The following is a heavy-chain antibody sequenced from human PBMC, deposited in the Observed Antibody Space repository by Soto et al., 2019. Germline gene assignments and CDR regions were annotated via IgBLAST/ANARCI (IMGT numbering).Heavy chain of an antibody. Sequence: SETLSLTCTVSGGSISGHYWSWIRQPPGKGLEWIGYIYYSGTTNYNPSLKSRVTISLDTSEKQFSLKLSSVTAADTAVYYCARVVESGGTYFEYWGQGTLVTVSS. CDR2: IYYSGTT. J-gene: IGHJ4*02. CDR1: GGSISGHY. D-gene: IGHD6-19*01. V-gene: IGHV4-59*11. CDR3: ARVVESGGTYFEY.